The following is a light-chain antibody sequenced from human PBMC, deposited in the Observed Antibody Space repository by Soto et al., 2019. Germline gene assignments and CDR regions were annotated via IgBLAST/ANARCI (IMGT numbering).Light chain of an antibody. CDR2: EVS. V-gene: IGLV2-14*01. CDR1: SSDIGAYNY. Sequence: QSVLTQPASVSGSPGQSITISCTGTSSDIGAYNYVSWYQQHSGKAPKLMIYEVSNRPSGISNRFSGSKSGDTASLTISGLHREDEADYYCCSYTTKNTYVFGTGTKVTVL. J-gene: IGLJ1*01. CDR3: CSYTTKNTYV.